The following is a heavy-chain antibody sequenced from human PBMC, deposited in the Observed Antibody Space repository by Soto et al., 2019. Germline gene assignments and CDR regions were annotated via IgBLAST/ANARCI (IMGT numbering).Heavy chain of an antibody. J-gene: IGHJ6*03. D-gene: IGHD3-3*01. CDR2: ISGSGGST. CDR3: AKTLRFSEWAYYMDV. CDR1: GFTFSNYA. Sequence: QPGGSLRLSCAASGFTFSNYAMSWVRQAPGKGLEWVSGISGSGGSTDYADSVKGRFTISRDNFKNTLYLQMNSLRAEDTAVYYCAKTLRFSEWAYYMDVWGKGTTVTVSS. V-gene: IGHV3-23*01.